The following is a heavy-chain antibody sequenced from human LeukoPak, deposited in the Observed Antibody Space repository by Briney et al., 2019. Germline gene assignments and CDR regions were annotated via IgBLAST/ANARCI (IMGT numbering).Heavy chain of an antibody. Sequence: ASVKVSCKASGYTFTGYYMHWVRQAPGQGLEWMGRINPNSGGTNYAQKFQGRVTMTRDTSISTAYMELSRLRSDDTAVYYCARDPGYSSGSDYCGQGTLVTVSS. CDR3: ARDPGYSSGSDY. CDR1: GYTFTGYY. D-gene: IGHD6-19*01. V-gene: IGHV1-2*06. J-gene: IGHJ4*02. CDR2: INPNSGGT.